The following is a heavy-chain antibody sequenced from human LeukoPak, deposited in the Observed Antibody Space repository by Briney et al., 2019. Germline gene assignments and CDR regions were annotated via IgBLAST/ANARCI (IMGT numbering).Heavy chain of an antibody. J-gene: IGHJ4*02. CDR2: IYYSGST. V-gene: IGHV4-30-4*01. Sequence: PSETLSLTCTVSGGSISSGDYYWSWIRQPPGKGLEWIGYIYYSGSTYYNPSLKSRVTISVDTSKNQFSLKLSSVTAADTAVYYCARNYGSGSYYEGTPDYWGQGTLVTVSS. CDR3: ARNYGSGSYYEGTPDY. CDR1: GGSISSGDYY. D-gene: IGHD3-10*01.